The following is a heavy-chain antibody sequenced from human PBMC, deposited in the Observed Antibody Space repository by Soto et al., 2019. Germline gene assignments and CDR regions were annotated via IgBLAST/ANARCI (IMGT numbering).Heavy chain of an antibody. V-gene: IGHV4-4*02. D-gene: IGHD6-13*01. Sequence: QVQLQESGPGLVKPSGTLSLTCAVSGASISSSNWWTWVRQPPGKGLEWIGEISHSGSTNYNPSLKRRITISVDRAKKQFSLELRSVTAADTAAYYCARSPSSSWYGGGAFEIWGHGTMVTVSS. CDR3: ARSPSSSWYGGGAFEI. CDR2: ISHSGST. J-gene: IGHJ3*02. CDR1: GASISSSNW.